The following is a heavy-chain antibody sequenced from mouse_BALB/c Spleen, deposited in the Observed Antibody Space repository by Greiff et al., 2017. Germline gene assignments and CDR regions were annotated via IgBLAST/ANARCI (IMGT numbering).Heavy chain of an antibody. CDR1: GFTFSSYG. Sequence: EVKLQESGGDLVKPGGSLKLSCAASGFTFSSYGMSWVRQTPDKRLEWVATISSGGSYTYYPDSVKGRFTISRDNAKNTLYLQMSSLKSEDTAMYYCARLGDGGDYFDYWGQGTTLTVSS. J-gene: IGHJ2*01. D-gene: IGHD3-3*01. V-gene: IGHV5-6*01. CDR3: ARLGDGGDYFDY. CDR2: ISSGGSYT.